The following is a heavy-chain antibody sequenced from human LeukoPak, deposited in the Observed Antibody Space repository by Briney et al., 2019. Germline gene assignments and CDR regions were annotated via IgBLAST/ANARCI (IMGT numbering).Heavy chain of an antibody. CDR2: INTDGSIT. V-gene: IGHV3-74*01. D-gene: IGHD3-22*01. J-gene: IGHJ3*02. CDR1: EFTFSSYW. CDR3: VRGRYYDSSGHGAFDI. Sequence: PGGSLRLSCAASEFTFSSYWMHWVRQAPGKGLVWVSRINTDGSITNYADSVKGRFTISRDNAKNALYLQMNSLRAEDTAVYYCVRGRYYDSSGHGAFDIWGQGTLVTVSS.